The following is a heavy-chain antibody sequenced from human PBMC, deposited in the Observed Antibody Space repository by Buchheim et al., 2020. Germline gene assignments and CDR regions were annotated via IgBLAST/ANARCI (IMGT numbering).Heavy chain of an antibody. CDR2: IYHSGST. V-gene: IGHV4-4*02. J-gene: IGHJ6*02. CDR1: GGSISSSNW. Sequence: QVQLQESGPGLVKPSGTLSLTCAVSGGSISSSNWWSWVRQPPGKGLEWIGEIYHSGSTNYNPSLKSRVTISVDKSKNPFSLKLSSVTAADTAVYYCARVKRWYSSPSSDYYYGMDVWGQGTT. D-gene: IGHD6-6*01. CDR3: ARVKRWYSSPSSDYYYGMDV.